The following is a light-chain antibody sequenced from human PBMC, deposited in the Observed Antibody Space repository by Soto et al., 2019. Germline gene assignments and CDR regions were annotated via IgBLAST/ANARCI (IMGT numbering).Light chain of an antibody. Sequence: EIVMTQSPATLSVSPGERATLSCRASQSVSSNLAWYQQKPGQAPRLLIYGASTRATGIPARFSGSGSGTEFTLTISGLQSEDFAVHYCQQYNKWPPWTFGQGTKVEIK. CDR3: QQYNKWPPWT. J-gene: IGKJ1*01. V-gene: IGKV3-15*01. CDR2: GAS. CDR1: QSVSSN.